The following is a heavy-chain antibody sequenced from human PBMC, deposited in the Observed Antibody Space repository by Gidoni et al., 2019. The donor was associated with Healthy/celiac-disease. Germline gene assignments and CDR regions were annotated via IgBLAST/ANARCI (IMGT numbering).Heavy chain of an antibody. J-gene: IGHJ4*02. V-gene: IGHV1-69*01. Sequence: QAQLVQSGAEVKKPESSVKVFCKASGGTFSSYAISWARQAAGQGLEWMGGIIPIFGTANYAQKFQGRVTITADESTSTAYMELSSLRSEDTAVYYCARGGQDCGGDCYWGQGTLVTVSS. CDR1: GGTFSSYA. CDR2: IIPIFGTA. CDR3: ARGGQDCGGDCY. D-gene: IGHD2-21*02.